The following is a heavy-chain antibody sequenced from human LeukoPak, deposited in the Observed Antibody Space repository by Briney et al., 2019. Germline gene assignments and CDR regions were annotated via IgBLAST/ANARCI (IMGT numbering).Heavy chain of an antibody. J-gene: IGHJ4*02. D-gene: IGHD3-3*01. CDR2: IRYDGSNK. CDR3: AKAELGVDIFFDY. CDR1: GFTFSSYG. Sequence: GGSLSLSGAASGFTFSSYGMQWDRQAPGKGLEWVACIRYDGSNKYYADSVKGRFPICRDNSKNTLYLQMKSLRAEDRAFYYCAKAELGVDIFFDYWGKGTLVSVSS. V-gene: IGHV3-30*02.